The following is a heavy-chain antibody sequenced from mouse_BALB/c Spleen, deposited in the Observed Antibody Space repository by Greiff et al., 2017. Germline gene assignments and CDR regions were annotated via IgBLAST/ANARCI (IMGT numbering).Heavy chain of an antibody. Sequence: EVKLMESGGGLVQPGGSLRLSCATSGFTFTDYYMSWVRQPPGKALEWLGFIRNKANGYTTEYSASVKGRFTISRDNSQSILYLQMNTLRAEASATYYCASHDGYYFMDYWGQGTSVTVSS. CDR1: GFTFTDYY. CDR3: ASHDGYYFMDY. V-gene: IGHV7-3*02. CDR2: IRNKANGYTT. J-gene: IGHJ4*01. D-gene: IGHD2-3*01.